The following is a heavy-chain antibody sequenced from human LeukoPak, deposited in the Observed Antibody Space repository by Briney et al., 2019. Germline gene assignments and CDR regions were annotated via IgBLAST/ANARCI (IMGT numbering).Heavy chain of an antibody. Sequence: GGSLRLSCAASGFTFSSYSMNWVRQAPGKGLEWVSSISSSSSYIYYADSVKGRFTISRDNAKNSLYLQMNSLRAEDTTVYYCARGMGITMIDYWGQGTLVTVSS. V-gene: IGHV3-21*01. J-gene: IGHJ4*02. CDR2: ISSSSSYI. CDR1: GFTFSSYS. CDR3: ARGMGITMIDY. D-gene: IGHD3-22*01.